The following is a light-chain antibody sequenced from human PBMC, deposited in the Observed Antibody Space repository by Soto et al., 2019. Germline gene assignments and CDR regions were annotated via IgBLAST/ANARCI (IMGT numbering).Light chain of an antibody. J-gene: IGKJ5*01. CDR1: QGISSW. Sequence: DIQMTQSPSSVSASVGDRVTITCRASQGISSWVAWYQQTPGKAPKLLIYAASSLQSGVPSRFSGSGSGTDFTLTISSLEAEDSAVYFYQCYGTSPCTFGQGTRLEIK. V-gene: IGKV1-12*01. CDR2: AAS. CDR3: QCYGTSPCT.